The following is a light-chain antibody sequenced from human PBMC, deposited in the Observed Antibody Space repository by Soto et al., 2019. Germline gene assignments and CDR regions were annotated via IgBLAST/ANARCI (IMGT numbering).Light chain of an antibody. CDR1: QSIDMW. J-gene: IGKJ1*01. Sequence: DIQMTQSPSTLSASVGARVTITCRASQSIDMWLAWYQQKPGKAPKLLMYKASILKAGVPSRFSGSASGREFTLTISSLQPDDFATYYCQQYKIYPWTFGQGTKVEIK. V-gene: IGKV1-5*03. CDR2: KAS. CDR3: QQYKIYPWT.